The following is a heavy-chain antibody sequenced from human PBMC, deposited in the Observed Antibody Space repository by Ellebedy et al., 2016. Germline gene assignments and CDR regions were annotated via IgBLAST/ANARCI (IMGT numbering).Heavy chain of an antibody. V-gene: IGHV3-7*01. D-gene: IGHD3-3*01. CDR1: GFTFTSYW. J-gene: IGHJ4*02. CDR2: IKQDGNEK. Sequence: GESLKISXAASGFTFTSYWMSWVRQAPGKGLEWVANIKQDGNEKYYVDSVKGRFTISRDNAKNSLYLQMNSLRAEDTAVYYCARVHNSISGVVMGTKFDYWGQGTLVTVSS. CDR3: ARVHNSISGVVMGTKFDY.